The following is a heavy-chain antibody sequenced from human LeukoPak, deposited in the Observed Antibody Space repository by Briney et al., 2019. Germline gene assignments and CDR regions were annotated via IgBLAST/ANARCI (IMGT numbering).Heavy chain of an antibody. CDR2: INHSGST. D-gene: IGHD2-8*01. Sequence: SETLSLTCAVYGGSFSGYYWSWIRQPPGKGLEWIGEINHSGSTNYNPSLKSQVTISVDTSKNQFSLKLSSVTAADTAVYYCARGPLVSIDYWGQGTLVTVSS. J-gene: IGHJ4*02. CDR3: ARGPLVSIDY. CDR1: GGSFSGYY. V-gene: IGHV4-34*01.